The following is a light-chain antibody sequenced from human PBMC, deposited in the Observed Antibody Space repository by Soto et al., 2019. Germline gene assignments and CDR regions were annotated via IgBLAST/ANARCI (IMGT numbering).Light chain of an antibody. J-gene: IGKJ1*01. Sequence: EIVSTQSPGTLSLSPGERATLSCRASQSVSGSSLAWYQQRPGKAPRLLIYGASSRATGIPDRFSGTGSGTDFTLTISRLEPEDFAVYYCQQFGNSPQRRTFGQGTKVEIK. CDR1: QSVSGSS. CDR2: GAS. CDR3: QQFGNSPQRRT. V-gene: IGKV3-20*01.